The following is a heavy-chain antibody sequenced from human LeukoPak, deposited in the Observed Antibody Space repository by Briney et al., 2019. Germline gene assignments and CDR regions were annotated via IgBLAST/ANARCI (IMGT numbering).Heavy chain of an antibody. D-gene: IGHD6-19*01. Sequence: SETLSLTCTVSGYSISSGYYWGWIRQPPGKGLEWIGSIYHSGSTYYNPSLKSRVTISVDTSKNQFSLKLSSVTAADTAVYYCARVWLGAPRSFDYWGQGTLVTVSS. CDR2: IYHSGST. V-gene: IGHV4-38-2*02. J-gene: IGHJ4*02. CDR1: GYSISSGYY. CDR3: ARVWLGAPRSFDY.